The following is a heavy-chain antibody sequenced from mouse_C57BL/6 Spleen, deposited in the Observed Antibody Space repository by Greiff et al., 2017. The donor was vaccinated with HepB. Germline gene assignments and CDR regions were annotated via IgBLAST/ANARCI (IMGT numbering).Heavy chain of an antibody. V-gene: IGHV5-6*02. Sequence: DVMLVESGGDLVKPGGSLKLSCAASGFTFSSYGMSWVRQTPDKRLEWVATISSGGSYTYYPDSVKGRFTISRDNAKNTLYLQMSSLKSEDTAMYYCARPPGDYYAMDYWGQGTSVTVSS. J-gene: IGHJ4*01. CDR1: GFTFSSYG. D-gene: IGHD4-1*01. CDR2: ISSGGSYT. CDR3: ARPPGDYYAMDY.